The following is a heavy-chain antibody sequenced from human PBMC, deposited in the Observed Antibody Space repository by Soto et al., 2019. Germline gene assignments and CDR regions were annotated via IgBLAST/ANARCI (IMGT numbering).Heavy chain of an antibody. CDR3: ARDRATVTTDFFYGVDV. CDR1: GYTFTNFG. Sequence: ASVKVSCKASGYTFTNFGVSWVRQAPGQGLEWMGWISVYNGLKEYAQKFQGRVTMTADKTTGTAYLELKSLRSDDTAMYYCARDRATVTTDFFYGVDVWGQGTTVTVS. V-gene: IGHV1-18*01. J-gene: IGHJ6*02. D-gene: IGHD4-17*01. CDR2: ISVYNGLK.